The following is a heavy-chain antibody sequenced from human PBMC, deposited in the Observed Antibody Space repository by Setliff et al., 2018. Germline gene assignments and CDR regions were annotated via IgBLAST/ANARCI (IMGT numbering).Heavy chain of an antibody. CDR2: ISANNGGT. J-gene: IGHJ5*02. CDR3: ARGRKGSTWTGDS. Sequence: GASVKVSCKASGYTFGAHYIHWVRQAPGQGPEWMGWISANNGGTNYGQKFQGRVTMTRDTSITTAYMELSSLTSDDTAIYYCARGRKGSTWTGDSWGPGTLVTVSS. CDR1: GYTFGAHY. V-gene: IGHV1-2*02. D-gene: IGHD2-15*01.